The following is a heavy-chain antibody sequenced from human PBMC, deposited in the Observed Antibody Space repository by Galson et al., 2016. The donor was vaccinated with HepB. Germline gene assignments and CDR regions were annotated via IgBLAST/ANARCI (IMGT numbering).Heavy chain of an antibody. V-gene: IGHV1-69*01. D-gene: IGHD2-15*01. CDR2: IIPILGTA. CDR1: GDTFSTYT. J-gene: IGHJ4*02. CDR3: ARLQSAAGY. Sequence: SCKASGDTFSTYTISWVRQAPGQGLEWMGGIIPILGTATYAQKFQDRVTITADEPTSTTYMELSSLRSDDTAVYYCARLQSAAGYWGQGTLVTVSS.